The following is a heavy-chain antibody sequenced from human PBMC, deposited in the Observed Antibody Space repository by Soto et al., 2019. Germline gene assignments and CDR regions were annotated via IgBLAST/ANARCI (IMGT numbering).Heavy chain of an antibody. CDR3: AGYSNSWSKYVKH. D-gene: IGHD6-13*01. Sequence: SDTLSLTCAVYGGSFSVYCWSWIRQTPGERLEWVGDICHGGGANYNPSLKSRVSFSMDPSKNQFSLKLNSVMAADTAVYYCAGYSNSWSKYVKHWGRGSLVTVSS. CDR1: GGSFSVYC. V-gene: IGHV4-34*01. CDR2: ICHGGGA. J-gene: IGHJ1*01.